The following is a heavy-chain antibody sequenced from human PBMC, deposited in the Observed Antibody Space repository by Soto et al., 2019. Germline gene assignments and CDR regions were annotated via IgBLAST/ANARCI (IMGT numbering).Heavy chain of an antibody. D-gene: IGHD1-26*01. CDR1: GLTFSSYA. J-gene: IGHJ3*02. CDR3: AKGIRWGYSGSYRGWDAFDI. Sequence: SLKGSCAASGLTFSSYAMSWVRQAPGKGLEWVSAISGSGGSTYYADSVKGRFTISRDNSKNTLYLQMNSLRAEDTAVYYCAKGIRWGYSGSYRGWDAFDIWGQGTMVTVS. V-gene: IGHV3-23*01. CDR2: ISGSGGST.